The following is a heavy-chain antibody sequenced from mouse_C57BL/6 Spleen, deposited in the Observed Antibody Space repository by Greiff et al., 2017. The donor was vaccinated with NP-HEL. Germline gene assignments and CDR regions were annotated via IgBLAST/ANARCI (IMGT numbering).Heavy chain of an antibody. D-gene: IGHD1-1*01. CDR2: IYPGDGDT. CDR3: AREGTTVVAFDY. V-gene: IGHV1-80*01. CDR1: GYAFSSYW. Sequence: VQGVESGAELVKPGASVKISCKASGYAFSSYWMNWVKQRPGKGLEWIGQIYPGDGDTNYNGKFKGKATLTADKSSSTAYMQLSSLTSEDSAVYFCAREGTTVVAFDYWGQGTTLTVSS. J-gene: IGHJ2*01.